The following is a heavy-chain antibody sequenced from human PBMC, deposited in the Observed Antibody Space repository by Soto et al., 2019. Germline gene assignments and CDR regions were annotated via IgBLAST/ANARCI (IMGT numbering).Heavy chain of an antibody. CDR3: ARSGYNWNDGARGYFDY. Sequence: GESLKISCAASGFTFSSYEMNWVRQAPGKGLEWVSYISSSGRTIYYADSVKGRFTISRDNAKNSLYLQMNSLRAEDTAVYYCARSGYNWNDGARGYFDYWGQGTLVTVSS. CDR2: ISSSGRTI. J-gene: IGHJ4*02. CDR1: GFTFSSYE. V-gene: IGHV3-48*03. D-gene: IGHD1-20*01.